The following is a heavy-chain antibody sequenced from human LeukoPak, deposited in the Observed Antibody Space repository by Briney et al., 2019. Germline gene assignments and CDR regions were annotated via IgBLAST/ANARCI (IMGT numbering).Heavy chain of an antibody. CDR3: ASHRGFYYYYYMDV. CDR1: GGSFSGYY. D-gene: IGHD3-10*01. Sequence: SETLSLACAVYGGSFSGYYWSWIRQPPGKGLEWIGEINHSGSTNYNPSLKSRVTISVDTSKNQFSLKLSSVTAADTAVYYCASHRGFYYYYYMDVWGKGTTVTISS. V-gene: IGHV4-34*01. J-gene: IGHJ6*03. CDR2: INHSGST.